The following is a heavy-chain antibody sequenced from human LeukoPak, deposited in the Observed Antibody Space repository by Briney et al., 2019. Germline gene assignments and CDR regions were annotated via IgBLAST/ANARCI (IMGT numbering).Heavy chain of an antibody. CDR2: ISYDGSNK. V-gene: IGHV3-30*18. Sequence: GGSLRLSCAASGFTFSSYGMHWVRQAPGKGLEWVAVISYDGSNKNYADSVKGRLTISRDNSENTLYLQMNSLRAEDTAVYYCAKEAGSPRTFDIWGQGTMVTVSS. D-gene: IGHD6-13*01. CDR1: GFTFSSYG. CDR3: AKEAGSPRTFDI. J-gene: IGHJ3*02.